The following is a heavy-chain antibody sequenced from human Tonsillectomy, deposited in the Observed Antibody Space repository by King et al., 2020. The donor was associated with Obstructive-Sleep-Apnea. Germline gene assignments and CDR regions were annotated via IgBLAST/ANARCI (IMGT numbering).Heavy chain of an antibody. V-gene: IGHV1-24*01. D-gene: IGHD2-15*01. CDR3: ATGGVSGGSPYYYYGMDV. CDR2: FDPEDGET. Sequence: QLVQSGAEVKKPGASVKVSCKVSGYTLTELSMHWVRQAPGKGLEWMGGFDPEDGETIYAQKFQGRVTMTEDTSTDTAYMELSSLRSEDTVVYYCATGGVSGGSPYYYYGMDVWGQGTTVTVSS. J-gene: IGHJ6*02. CDR1: GYTLTELS.